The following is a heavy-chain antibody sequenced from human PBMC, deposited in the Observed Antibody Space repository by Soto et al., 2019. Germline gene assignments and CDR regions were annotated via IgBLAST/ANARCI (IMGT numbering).Heavy chain of an antibody. J-gene: IGHJ4*02. CDR1: GGTFSSYA. D-gene: IGHD1-7*01. CDR2: IIPIFGTA. V-gene: IGHV1-69*06. CDR3: AREFGGTTFDY. Sequence: GASVKVSCKASGGTFSSYAISWLRQAPGQGLEWMGGIIPIFGTANYAQKFQGRVTITADKSTSTAYMELSSLRSEDTAVYYCAREFGGTTFDYWGQGTLVTVSS.